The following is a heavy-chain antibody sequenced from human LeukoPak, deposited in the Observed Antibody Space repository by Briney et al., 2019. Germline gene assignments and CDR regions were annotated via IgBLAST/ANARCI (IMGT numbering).Heavy chain of an antibody. CDR3: ATRDNGYYYGLDV. CDR1: GISVSTNY. Sequence: GGSLRLSCAASGISVSTNYMSWVRQAPGKGLEWVSIIYSGGSTYYTDSVKGRFTISRDSSKNTLYLQMHSLRAEDTAVYYCATRDNGYYYGLDVWGQGTTIIVSS. V-gene: IGHV3-66*01. J-gene: IGHJ6*02. CDR2: IYSGGST. D-gene: IGHD1-1*01.